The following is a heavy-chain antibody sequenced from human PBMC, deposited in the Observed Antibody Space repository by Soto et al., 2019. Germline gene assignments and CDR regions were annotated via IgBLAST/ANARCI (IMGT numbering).Heavy chain of an antibody. CDR3: ARGRVARGADDYYGMDV. Sequence: PSETLSLTFSVYGGSFSVYYWSWIRQPPGKGLEWIGEINHSGSTNYNPSLKSRVTISVDTSKNQFSLKLSSVTAADTAVYYCARGRVARGADDYYGMDVWGQGTTVPVSS. J-gene: IGHJ6*02. CDR1: GGSFSVYY. D-gene: IGHD1-26*01. V-gene: IGHV4-34*01. CDR2: INHSGST.